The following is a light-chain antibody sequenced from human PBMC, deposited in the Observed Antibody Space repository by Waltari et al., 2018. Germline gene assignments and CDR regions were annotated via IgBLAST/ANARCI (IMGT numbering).Light chain of an antibody. CDR3: CSYGGPSSCV. Sequence: QSALTQPASMSGSPGQSITVSCTGTSSDIGIHDLVSGYQQFPGKAPKLRIYECTGPPSGISSRFSGSQSGITSFLSISGLQAEDEADYRCCSYGGPSSCVFGGGTKLTV. CDR1: SSDIGIHDL. V-gene: IGLV2-23*01. J-gene: IGLJ3*02. CDR2: ECT.